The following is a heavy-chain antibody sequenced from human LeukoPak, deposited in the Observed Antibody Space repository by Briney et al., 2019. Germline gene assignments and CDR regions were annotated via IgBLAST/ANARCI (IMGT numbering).Heavy chain of an antibody. CDR1: GGSISSSSYY. Sequence: SETLSLTCTVSGGSISSSSYYWGWIRQPPGKGLEWIGSIYYSGSTYYNPSLKSRVTISVDTSKNQFSLKLSSVTAADTAVYYCATPGYYDYVWGSYRIDYWGQGTLVIVSS. J-gene: IGHJ4*02. D-gene: IGHD3-16*02. CDR2: IYYSGST. V-gene: IGHV4-39*07. CDR3: ATPGYYDYVWGSYRIDY.